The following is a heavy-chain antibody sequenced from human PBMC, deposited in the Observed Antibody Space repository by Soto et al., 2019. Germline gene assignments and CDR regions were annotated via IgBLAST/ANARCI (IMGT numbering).Heavy chain of an antibody. V-gene: IGHV3-30-3*01. Sequence: QVQLVESGGGVVQPGRSLRLSCAASGFTFSSYAMHWVRQAPGKGLEWVAVISYDGSNKYYEQSVKGRVTISRDHLKNTLYLQVNCLIADHTTVLYCAINWDSSVYSYYFDYWGQGSLLTVSS. CDR1: GFTFSSYA. CDR2: ISYDGSNK. CDR3: AINWDSSVYSYYFDY. D-gene: IGHD3-22*01. J-gene: IGHJ4*02.